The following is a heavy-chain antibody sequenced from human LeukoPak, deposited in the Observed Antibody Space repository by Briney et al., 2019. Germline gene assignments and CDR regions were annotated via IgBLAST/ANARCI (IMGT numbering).Heavy chain of an antibody. J-gene: IGHJ4*02. CDR1: RFTFSDHF. CDR2: IRKRPNSYTT. V-gene: IGHV3-72*01. Sequence: PGGSLRLSCAASRFTFSDHFMDWVRQAPGKGLEWVGRIRKRPNSYTTEYAASVQGRFAISRDDSKNSLYLQMNSLKTEDTAVYYCARVSTTVAGSDYLDYWGQGTQVTISS. D-gene: IGHD6-19*01. CDR3: ARVSTTVAGSDYLDY.